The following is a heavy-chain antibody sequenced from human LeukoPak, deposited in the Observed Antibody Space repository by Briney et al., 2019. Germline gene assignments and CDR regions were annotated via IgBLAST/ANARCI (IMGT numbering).Heavy chain of an antibody. J-gene: IGHJ4*02. V-gene: IGHV3-30*01. CDR1: GFTFSSYE. CDR3: ARVACKTSCSNGVYLDY. D-gene: IGHD2-2*01. Sequence: GGSLRLSCAASGFTFSSYEMRWVRQAPGKGLEWVALLSYDGSDNYYADSVKGRFTISRDNSKNTLYLQMTSLRAEDTAVYYCARVACKTSCSNGVYLDYWGQGTLVTVSS. CDR2: LSYDGSDN.